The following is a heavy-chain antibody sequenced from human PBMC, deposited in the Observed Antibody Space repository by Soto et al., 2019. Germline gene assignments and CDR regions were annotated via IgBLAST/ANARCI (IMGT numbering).Heavy chain of an antibody. CDR3: ARAIAYYYDSSGYYYPYYYYGMDV. Sequence: SETLSLTCAVYGGSFSGYYWSWIRQPPGKGLEWIGEINHSGSTNYNPSLKSRVTISVDTSKNQFSLKLSSVTAADTAVYYCARAIAYYYDSSGYYYPYYYYGMDVWGQGTTVTVSS. V-gene: IGHV4-34*01. CDR1: GGSFSGYY. D-gene: IGHD3-22*01. J-gene: IGHJ6*02. CDR2: INHSGST.